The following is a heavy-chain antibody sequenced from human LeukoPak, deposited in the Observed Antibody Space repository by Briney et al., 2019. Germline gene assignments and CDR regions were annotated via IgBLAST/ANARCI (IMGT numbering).Heavy chain of an antibody. Sequence: GGSLRLSCAASGFTFSSYSMSWVRQAPGKGLEWVSGISGSGGSTDYADSVKVRFTISRDNSKNTLYLQMNSLRVEDTAVYYCAKDPGYQVVYCFDYWGQGTLVTVSS. J-gene: IGHJ4*02. CDR3: AKDPGYQVVYCFDY. D-gene: IGHD2-2*01. V-gene: IGHV3-23*01. CDR1: GFTFSSYS. CDR2: ISGSGGST.